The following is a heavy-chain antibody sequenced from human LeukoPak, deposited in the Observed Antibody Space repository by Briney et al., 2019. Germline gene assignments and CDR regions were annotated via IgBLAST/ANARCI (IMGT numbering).Heavy chain of an antibody. V-gene: IGHV3-21*01. CDR2: ISISSNYI. J-gene: IGHJ6*03. CDR3: ARGPHYRKQMTRGYSYGYYHYYYYYMDV. CDR1: GFTFSRYS. Sequence: GGSLRLSCAASGFTFSRYSMNWVRQAPGKGLEWVSSISISSNYIYYPDSLKGRFTISRDNAKNSLYLQMNSLRAEDTAVYYCARGPHYRKQMTRGYSYGYYHYYYYYMDVWGKGTTVTVSS. D-gene: IGHD5-18*01.